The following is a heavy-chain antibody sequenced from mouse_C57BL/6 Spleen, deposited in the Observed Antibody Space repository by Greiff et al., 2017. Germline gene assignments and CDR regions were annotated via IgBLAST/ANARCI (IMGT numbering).Heavy chain of an antibody. Sequence: EVQVVESGGGLVKPGGSLKLSCAASGFTFSSYAMSWVRQTPEKRLEWVATISDGGSYTYYPDNVKGRFTISRDNAKNNLYLQMSHLKSEDTAMYYCAREGYGSTDYFDYWGQGTTLTVSS. V-gene: IGHV5-4*01. CDR2: ISDGGSYT. J-gene: IGHJ2*01. CDR1: GFTFSSYA. D-gene: IGHD1-1*01. CDR3: AREGYGSTDYFDY.